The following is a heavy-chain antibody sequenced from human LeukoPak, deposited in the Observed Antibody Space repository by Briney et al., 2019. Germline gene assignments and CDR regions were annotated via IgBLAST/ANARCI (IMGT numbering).Heavy chain of an antibody. CDR1: GFTFSSYA. Sequence: QPGGSLRLSCAASGFTFSSYAMSWVRQAPGKGLEWVSAISGSGGSTYYADSVKGRFTISRDNSKNTLYLQMDSLRAEDTAVYYCAKWVGATDWFDPWGQGTLVTVSS. V-gene: IGHV3-23*01. J-gene: IGHJ5*02. CDR3: AKWVGATDWFDP. CDR2: ISGSGGST. D-gene: IGHD1-26*01.